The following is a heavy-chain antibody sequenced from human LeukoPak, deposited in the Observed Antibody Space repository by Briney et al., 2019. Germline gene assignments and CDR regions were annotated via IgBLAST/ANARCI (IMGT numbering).Heavy chain of an antibody. CDR2: IYYSGST. D-gene: IGHD1-26*01. J-gene: IGHJ4*02. Sequence: PSETLSLTCTVSGGSVSSGSYYWSWIRQPPGKGLEWIGYIYYSGSTNYNPSLKSRVTISVDTSKNQFSLKLSSVTAADTAVYYCARGGGSYCPFCYWGQGTLVVVPS. CDR1: GGSVSSGSYY. CDR3: ARGGGSYCPFCY. V-gene: IGHV4-61*01.